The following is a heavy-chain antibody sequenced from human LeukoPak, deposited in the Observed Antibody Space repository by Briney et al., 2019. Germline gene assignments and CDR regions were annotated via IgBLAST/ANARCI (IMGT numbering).Heavy chain of an antibody. Sequence: ASVKVSCKASGYTFTSYYTHWVRQAPGQGLEWMGIINPSGGSTSYAQKFQGRVTMTRDTSTSTVYMELSSLRSEDTAVYYCATVDGYNLSIHYWGQGTLVTVSS. CDR2: INPSGGST. J-gene: IGHJ4*02. D-gene: IGHD5-24*01. V-gene: IGHV1-46*01. CDR1: GYTFTSYY. CDR3: ATVDGYNLSIHY.